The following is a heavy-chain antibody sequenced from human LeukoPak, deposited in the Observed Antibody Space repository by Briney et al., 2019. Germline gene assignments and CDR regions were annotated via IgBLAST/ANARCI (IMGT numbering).Heavy chain of an antibody. V-gene: IGHV4-34*01. Sequence: SETLSLTCAVYGGSFSGYYWSWIRQPPGKGLEWIGEINHSGSTNYNPSLKSRVTISVDTSKNQFSLKLSSVTAADTAVYYCARYPSLGASGFDYWGQGTLVTVSS. J-gene: IGHJ4*02. CDR2: INHSGST. CDR1: GGSFSGYY. D-gene: IGHD3-10*01. CDR3: ARYPSLGASGFDY.